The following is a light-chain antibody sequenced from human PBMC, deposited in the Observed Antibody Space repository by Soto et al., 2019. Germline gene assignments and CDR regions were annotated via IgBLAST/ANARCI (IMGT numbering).Light chain of an antibody. CDR3: QQYHWAPDT. CDR2: GAS. CDR1: HSVSSN. J-gene: IGKJ5*01. V-gene: IGKV3-20*01. Sequence: EIVLTQSPATLSLSPGERATLSCRASHSVSSNLAWYQQKPGQAPRLVIYGASNRAAGIPDRFSGSGSGTDFTLTVSRLEPEDFAMYYCQQYHWAPDTFGQGTRLEIK.